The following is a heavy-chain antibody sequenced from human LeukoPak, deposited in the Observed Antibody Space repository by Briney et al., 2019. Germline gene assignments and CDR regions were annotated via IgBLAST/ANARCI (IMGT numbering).Heavy chain of an antibody. Sequence: SETLSLTCAVYGGSFSGYYLSWIRQPPGKGLEWIGEINHSGSTNYNPSLKSRVTISVDTSKNQFSLKLSSVTAADTAVYYCARHAGDSSGYYPNYWGQGTLVTVSS. CDR2: INHSGST. J-gene: IGHJ4*02. V-gene: IGHV4-34*01. CDR1: GGSFSGYY. CDR3: ARHAGDSSGYYPNY. D-gene: IGHD3-22*01.